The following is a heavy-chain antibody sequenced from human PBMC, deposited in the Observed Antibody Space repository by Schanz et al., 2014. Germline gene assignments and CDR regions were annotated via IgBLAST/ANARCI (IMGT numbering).Heavy chain of an antibody. V-gene: IGHV3-11*01. CDR2: ISSVGISK. CDR3: ARQRSYFYAMDV. J-gene: IGHJ6*02. CDR1: GFTFSDYY. Sequence: QVQLVESGGGLVKPGGSLRLSCAASGFTFSDYYMSWVRQAPGKGLEWVSYISSVGISKYYADPVKGRFTISRDSAKTSLSLQMNSLRAAPPAVYYCARQRSYFYAMDVWGQGTTVTVSS.